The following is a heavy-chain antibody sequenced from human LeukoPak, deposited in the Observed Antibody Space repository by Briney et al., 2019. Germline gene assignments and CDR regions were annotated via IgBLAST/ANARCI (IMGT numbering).Heavy chain of an antibody. D-gene: IGHD3-22*01. V-gene: IGHV5-51*01. J-gene: IGHJ5*02. Sequence: GESLKISCKGSGDSFTSNWIGWVRQMPGKGLEWMGIIYPGDSDTRYSPSFQGQVTISADKSINTAYLQWSSLKASDTAMYYCARLHDDSSGYKWFDPWGQGTLVTVSS. CDR1: GDSFTSNW. CDR3: ARLHDDSSGYKWFDP. CDR2: IYPGDSDT.